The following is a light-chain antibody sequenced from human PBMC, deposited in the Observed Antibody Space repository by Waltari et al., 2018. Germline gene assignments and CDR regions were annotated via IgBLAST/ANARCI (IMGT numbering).Light chain of an antibody. CDR1: QTISRW. Sequence: DIQMTQSPSTLSASVGDRVTITCRASQTISRWLAWYQHKSGKATELLIYKASSLESGVPSRFSGSGSGTEFTLTISSLHPDDFATYYCQQYNDNSAWAFGQGTKVQI. V-gene: IGKV1-5*03. CDR3: QQYNDNSAWA. CDR2: KAS. J-gene: IGKJ1*01.